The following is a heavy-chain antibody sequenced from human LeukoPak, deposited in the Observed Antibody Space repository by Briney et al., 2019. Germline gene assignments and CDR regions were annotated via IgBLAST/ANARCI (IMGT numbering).Heavy chain of an antibody. CDR2: TYYSGTT. D-gene: IGHD1-26*01. J-gene: IGHJ4*02. V-gene: IGHV4-59*01. CDR3: ARGLRVGNTGYYFDY. Sequence: SETLSLTCTVSGGSISSNFWSWIRQPPGKGLEWIGYTYYSGTTSYNASLKSRVTMSVDTSKNQFSLNLKSVTAADTAVYYCARGLRVGNTGYYFDYWAREPWSPSPQ. CDR1: GGSISSNF.